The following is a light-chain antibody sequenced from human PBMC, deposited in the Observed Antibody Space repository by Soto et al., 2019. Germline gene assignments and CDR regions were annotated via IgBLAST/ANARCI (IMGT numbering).Light chain of an antibody. CDR1: SSDVGTYNL. V-gene: IGLV2-23*01. J-gene: IGLJ1*01. CDR2: EGS. Sequence: QSALTQPASVSGSPGQSITISCTGTSSDVGTYNLVSWYQQHPGKAPKLMLYEGSKRPSGVSNRFSGSNSGSTASLTISGLQAEDEADYYCCSYAAGSAPYVFGTGTKLTVL. CDR3: CSYAAGSAPYV.